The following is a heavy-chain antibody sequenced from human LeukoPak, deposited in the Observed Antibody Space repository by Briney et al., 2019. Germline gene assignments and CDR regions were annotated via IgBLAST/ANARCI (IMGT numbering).Heavy chain of an antibody. CDR3: AKEKVAAAGGYYYYMDV. CDR2: ISYDGSNK. J-gene: IGHJ6*03. V-gene: IGHV3-30*18. CDR1: GFTFSSYG. D-gene: IGHD6-13*01. Sequence: GGSLRLSCAASGFTFSSYGMHWVRQAPGKGLEWVAVISYDGSNKYYADSVKGRFTISRDNSKNTLYLQMNSLRAEDTAVYYCAKEKVAAAGGYYYYMDVWGKGTTVTVSS.